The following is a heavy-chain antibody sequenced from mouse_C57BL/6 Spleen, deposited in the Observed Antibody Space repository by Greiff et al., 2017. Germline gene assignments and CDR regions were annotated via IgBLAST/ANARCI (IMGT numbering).Heavy chain of an antibody. J-gene: IGHJ4*01. Sequence: EVQLQQSGAELVRPGASVKLSCTASGFNIKDDYMHWVKQRPEQGLEWIGCIDPENGDTEYASEFQGKATITADTSSNTAYLQLSSLTSEDTAVYYCTTGGCNNDYYARDYWGKETSVTVSS. CDR3: TTGGCNNDYYARDY. V-gene: IGHV14-4*01. CDR2: IDPENGDT. CDR1: GFNIKDDY. D-gene: IGHD1-3*01.